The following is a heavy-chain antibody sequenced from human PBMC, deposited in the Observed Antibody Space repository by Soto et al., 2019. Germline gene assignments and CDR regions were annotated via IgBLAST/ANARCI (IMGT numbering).Heavy chain of an antibody. V-gene: IGHV3-33*01. CDR1: GFTFSSYG. CDR3: ARDIVVVPAAPLGY. Sequence: TGGSLRLSCAASGFTFSSYGMHWVRQAPGKGLEWVAVIWYDGSNKYYADSVKGRFTISRDNSKNTLYLQMNSLRAEDTAVYYCARDIVVVPAAPLGYWGQGTLVTVSS. D-gene: IGHD2-2*01. CDR2: IWYDGSNK. J-gene: IGHJ4*02.